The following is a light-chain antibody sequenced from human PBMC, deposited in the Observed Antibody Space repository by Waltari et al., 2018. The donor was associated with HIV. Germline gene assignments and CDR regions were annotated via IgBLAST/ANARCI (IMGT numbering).Light chain of an antibody. CDR3: QHRSTSWT. J-gene: IGKJ1*01. CDR1: QTINNF. CDR2: DAT. Sequence: EIVLTQSPATISLSPGESATLSCRASQTINNFLAWYQQRPGQAPRLLIYDATKRATGIPARFSGTGSGTDLSLTITSLEPEDFAVYYCQHRSTSWTFGRGTKVEI. V-gene: IGKV3-11*01.